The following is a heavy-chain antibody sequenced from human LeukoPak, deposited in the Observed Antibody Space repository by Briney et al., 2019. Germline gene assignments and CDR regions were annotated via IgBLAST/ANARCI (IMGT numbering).Heavy chain of an antibody. D-gene: IGHD3-10*01. Sequence: GGSLRLSCAASGFTFSDGYMSWIRQAPGKGLEHISYISSSGNTIHYADSVRGRFTISRDNAKNSLYLQMNTLRAEDTAVYYCARGGLYFGQFRNYGMDVWGQGTTVTVSS. V-gene: IGHV3-11*01. CDR1: GFTFSDGY. CDR3: ARGGLYFGQFRNYGMDV. CDR2: ISSSGNTI. J-gene: IGHJ6*02.